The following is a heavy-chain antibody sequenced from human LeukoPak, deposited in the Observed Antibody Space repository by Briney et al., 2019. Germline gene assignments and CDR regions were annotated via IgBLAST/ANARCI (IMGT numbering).Heavy chain of an antibody. Sequence: ASETLYLTCTVSGGSISSYYWSWIRQPAGKGLEWIGRIYTSGRTNYNPSLKSRVTMSVDTSKNQFSLKLSSVTAADTAVYYCARDRGYSGYFDYWGQGTLVTVSS. V-gene: IGHV4-4*07. CDR2: IYTSGRT. J-gene: IGHJ4*02. CDR1: GGSISSYY. D-gene: IGHD5-12*01. CDR3: ARDRGYSGYFDY.